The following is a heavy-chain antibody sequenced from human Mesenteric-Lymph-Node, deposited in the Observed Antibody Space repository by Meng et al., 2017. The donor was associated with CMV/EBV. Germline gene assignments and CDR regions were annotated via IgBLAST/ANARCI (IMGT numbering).Heavy chain of an antibody. CDR3: AKRGPLQVDV. D-gene: IGHD3-10*01. CDR1: GFTFSDYW. J-gene: IGHJ6*02. CDR2: IKQDGSQE. Sequence: GESLKISCAASGFTFSDYWMTWVRQAPGKGLEWVANIKQDGSQEYYVDSVKGRFTIFRDNAKSSLYLQMNSLRLEDTAVYYCAKRGPLQVDVWGQGTTVTVSS. V-gene: IGHV3-7*01.